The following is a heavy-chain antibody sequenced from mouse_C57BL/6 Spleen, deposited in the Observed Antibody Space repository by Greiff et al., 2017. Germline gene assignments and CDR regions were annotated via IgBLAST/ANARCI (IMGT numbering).Heavy chain of an antibody. D-gene: IGHD2-4*01. CDR3: ARRYDYDGRVFDY. J-gene: IGHJ2*01. CDR1: GFSLSTFGMG. V-gene: IGHV8-8*01. CDR2: IWWDDAT. Sequence: QVTLKVSGPGILQPSQTLSLTCSFSGFSLSTFGMGVGWIRQPSGKGLEWLAHIWWDDATYNNPALKSRLTISKETSKNQVFIKFANVDTAETATYYGARRYDYDGRVFDYWGQGTTLTVSS.